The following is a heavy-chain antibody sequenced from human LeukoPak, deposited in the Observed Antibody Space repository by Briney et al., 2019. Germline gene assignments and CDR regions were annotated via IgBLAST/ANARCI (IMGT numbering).Heavy chain of an antibody. CDR2: NYYSRST. V-gene: IGHV4-39*01. D-gene: IGHD2-2*01. CDR3: ARNLKYCSSTSCYHGSFDY. CDR1: AGSISSSSYY. Sequence: SETLSLTCTLSAGSISSSSYYWRGVRQPPGKGLEWVGRNYYSRSTYYHPSLKSRVTISVDTSKNQFSLKLSSVTAADTAVYYCARNLKYCSSTSCYHGSFDYWGQGTLVTVSS. J-gene: IGHJ4*02.